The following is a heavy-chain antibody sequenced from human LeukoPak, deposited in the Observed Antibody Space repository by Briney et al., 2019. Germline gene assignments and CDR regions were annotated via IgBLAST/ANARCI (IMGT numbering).Heavy chain of an antibody. J-gene: IGHJ5*02. Sequence: SETLSLTCTVSGGSISSSSYYWGWIRQPPGKGLEWIGSIYYSGSTYYNPSLKSRVTISVDTSKNQFSLKLSSVTAADTAVYYCARGFGVVNWFDPWGQGTLVTVSS. D-gene: IGHD3-3*01. CDR3: ARGFGVVNWFDP. V-gene: IGHV4-39*07. CDR2: IYYSGST. CDR1: GGSISSSSYY.